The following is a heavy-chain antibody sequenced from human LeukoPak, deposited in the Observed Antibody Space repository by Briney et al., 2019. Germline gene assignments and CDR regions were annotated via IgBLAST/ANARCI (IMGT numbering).Heavy chain of an antibody. Sequence: PGRSLRLSCAASGFTFSSYAMHWVRQAPGKGLEWVTVISYDGSNKYYADSVKGRFTISRDNSKNTLYLQMNSLKAEDTAVYYCARDPRDGYGHVDYWGQGTLVTVSS. J-gene: IGHJ4*02. CDR2: ISYDGSNK. V-gene: IGHV3-30*14. D-gene: IGHD5-24*01. CDR1: GFTFSSYA. CDR3: ARDPRDGYGHVDY.